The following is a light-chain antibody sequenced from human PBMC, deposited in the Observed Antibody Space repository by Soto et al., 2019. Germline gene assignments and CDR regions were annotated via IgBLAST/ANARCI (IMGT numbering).Light chain of an antibody. V-gene: IGKV1-39*01. Sequence: DMEMTQSPSSLSASVGDRVTITCRASQSIRNYLNWYQHKPGKVPKLLIYAASSLQSGVPTRFSGSGSGTDFTLTINSLQPEDFATYYCQQSYGTPLTFGGGTKIEIK. CDR3: QQSYGTPLT. CDR1: QSIRNY. J-gene: IGKJ4*01. CDR2: AAS.